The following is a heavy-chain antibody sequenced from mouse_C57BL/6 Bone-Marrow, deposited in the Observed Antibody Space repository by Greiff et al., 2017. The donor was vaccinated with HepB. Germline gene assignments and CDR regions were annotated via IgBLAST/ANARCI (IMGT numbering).Heavy chain of an antibody. J-gene: IGHJ4*01. V-gene: IGHV1-64*01. CDR3: ARDDGYPSYAMDY. CDR2: IHPNSGST. CDR1: GYTFTSYW. Sequence: QVQLQQPGAELVKPGASVKLSCKASGYTFTSYWMPWVKQRPGQGLEWIGMIHPNSGSTNYNEKFKSKATLTVDKSSSTAYMQLSSLTSEDSAVYYCARDDGYPSYAMDYWGQGTSVTVSS. D-gene: IGHD2-3*01.